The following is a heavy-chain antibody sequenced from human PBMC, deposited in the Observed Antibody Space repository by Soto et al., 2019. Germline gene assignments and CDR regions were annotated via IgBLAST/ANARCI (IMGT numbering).Heavy chain of an antibody. CDR2: IYPGDSDT. CDR3: ASSSTEVYGPWYFQH. D-gene: IGHD4-17*01. CDR1: GYSFTSYS. V-gene: IGHV5-51*01. Sequence: GASLKISCRGSGYSFTSYSIVWVRQMHGKGLEWMGIIYPGDSDTRYSPSFQGQVTISADKSISTAYLQWSSLKASDTAMYYCASSSTEVYGPWYFQHWGQGTLVTVSS. J-gene: IGHJ1*01.